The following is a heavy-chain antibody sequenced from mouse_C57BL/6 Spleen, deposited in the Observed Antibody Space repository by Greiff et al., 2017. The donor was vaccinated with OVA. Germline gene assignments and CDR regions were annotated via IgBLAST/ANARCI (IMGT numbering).Heavy chain of an antibody. CDR1: GYTFTDYE. D-gene: IGHD1-1*01. CDR3: TRGRVVATNYFDY. Sequence: QVQLKESGAELVRPGASVTLSCKASGYTFTDYEMHWVKQTPVHGLEWIGAIDPETGGTAYNQKFKGKAILTADKSSSTAYMELRSLTSEDSAVYYCTRGRVVATNYFDYWGQGTTLTVSS. J-gene: IGHJ2*01. V-gene: IGHV1-15*01. CDR2: IDPETGGT.